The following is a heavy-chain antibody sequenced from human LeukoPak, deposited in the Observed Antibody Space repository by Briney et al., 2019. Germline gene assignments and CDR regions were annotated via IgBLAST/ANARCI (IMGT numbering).Heavy chain of an antibody. CDR1: GFTFSSYS. J-gene: IGHJ4*02. V-gene: IGHV3-21*01. CDR3: ARDRSDYFDY. Sequence: GGSLRLSCAASGFTFSSYSMNWVRQAPGKGPEWVSSISSSSSYIYYADSVKGRFTISRDNAKNSLYLQMNSLRAEDTAVYYCARDRSDYFDYWGQGTLVTVSS. CDR2: ISSSSSYI.